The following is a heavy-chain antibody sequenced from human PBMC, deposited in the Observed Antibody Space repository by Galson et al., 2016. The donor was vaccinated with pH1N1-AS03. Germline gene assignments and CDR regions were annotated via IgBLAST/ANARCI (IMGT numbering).Heavy chain of an antibody. J-gene: IGHJ4*02. V-gene: IGHV4-4*02. CDR3: ARERMGANDY. Sequence: SWVRQIPGRGLEWIGEIYHDGNTHYNPSLKNRLSISGDSSKNQFSLKLTSVTAADTAIYYCARERMGANDYWGPGTLVTVSS. CDR2: IYHDGNT. D-gene: IGHD3-16*01.